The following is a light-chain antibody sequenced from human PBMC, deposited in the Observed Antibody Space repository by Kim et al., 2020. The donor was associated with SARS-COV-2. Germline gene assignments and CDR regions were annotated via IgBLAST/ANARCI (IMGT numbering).Light chain of an antibody. CDR3: YSAADNEGV. CDR1: ILAKKY. Sequence: VAPGQTATITCSGDILAKKYARWFRQKPGQAPVLVIYKDSERPSGIPERFSGSSSGTTVTLSISGAQVEDEADYYCYSAADNEGVFGGGTQLSVL. CDR2: KDS. V-gene: IGLV3-27*01. J-gene: IGLJ2*01.